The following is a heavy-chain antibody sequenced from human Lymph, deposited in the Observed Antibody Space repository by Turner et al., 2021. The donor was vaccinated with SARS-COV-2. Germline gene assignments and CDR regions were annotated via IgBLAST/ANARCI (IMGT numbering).Heavy chain of an antibody. J-gene: IGHJ6*02. CDR3: ARGRYSGGGMDV. D-gene: IGHD1-26*01. CDR2: MNPNSGNT. CDR1: GYTCTSYD. Sequence: QVQLVQSGAEVQKPGASVKVSCKASGYTCTSYDINWVRQATGQGLEWMVWMNPNSGNTGYAQKFQGRVTMARNTSISTAYMKLSSLRSEDTAVYYCARGRYSGGGMDVWGQGTTVTVSS. V-gene: IGHV1-8*02.